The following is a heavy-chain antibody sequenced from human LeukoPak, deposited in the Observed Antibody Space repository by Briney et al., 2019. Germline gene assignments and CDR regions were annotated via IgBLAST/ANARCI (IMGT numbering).Heavy chain of an antibody. Sequence: PSETLSLTCTVSGGSISSYYWSWMRQPPGKGLEWIGYIYYSGSTNYNPSLKSRVTISVDTSKNQFSLKLSSVTAADTALYYCARARDYDPPAFYYYYMDVWGKGTTVTVSS. D-gene: IGHD4-17*01. J-gene: IGHJ6*03. CDR2: IYYSGST. CDR3: ARARDYDPPAFYYYYMDV. CDR1: GGSISSYY. V-gene: IGHV4-59*01.